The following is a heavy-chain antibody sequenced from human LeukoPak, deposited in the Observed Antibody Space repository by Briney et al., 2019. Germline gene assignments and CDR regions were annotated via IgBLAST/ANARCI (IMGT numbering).Heavy chain of an antibody. CDR1: GGTFSSYA. CDR2: IIPIFGTA. CDR3: ARDDPRFGELANTSYYYYYGMDV. Sequence: SVKVSCKASGGTFSSYAISWVRQAPGQGLEWMGGIIPIFGTANYAQKFQGRVTITADESTSTAYMELSSLRSEDTAVYYCARDDPRFGELANTSYYYYYGMDVWGKGTTVTVSS. J-gene: IGHJ6*04. D-gene: IGHD3-10*01. V-gene: IGHV1-69*01.